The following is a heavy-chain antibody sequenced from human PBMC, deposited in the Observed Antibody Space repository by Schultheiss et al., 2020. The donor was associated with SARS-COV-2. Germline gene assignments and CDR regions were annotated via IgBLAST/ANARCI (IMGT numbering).Heavy chain of an antibody. V-gene: IGHV4-39*07. D-gene: IGHD3-9*01. J-gene: IGHJ6*02. Sequence: SETLSLTCTVSGDSIRSSSYYWGWIRQPPRKGLEWIGSIHYRGSTYYNPSLKSRVTISIDTAKNEFSLWLASVTSADTAVYYCARAGGDIPYQTYSVGVWGQGTTVTVSS. CDR1: GDSIRSSSYY. CDR3: ARAGGDIPYQTYSVGV. CDR2: IHYRGST.